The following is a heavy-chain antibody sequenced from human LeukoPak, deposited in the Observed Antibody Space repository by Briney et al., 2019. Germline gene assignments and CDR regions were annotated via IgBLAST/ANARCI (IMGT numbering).Heavy chain of an antibody. CDR2: IIPIFGTA. J-gene: IGHJ5*02. V-gene: IGHV1-69*06. Sequence: SVKVSCKASGGTFSSYAISWVRQAPGQGLEWMGGIIPIFGTANYAQKFQGRVTITADKSTSTAYMELSSLRSEDTAVYYCARSGYYYDSSGYRWFDPWGQGTLVTVSS. D-gene: IGHD3-22*01. CDR1: GGTFSSYA. CDR3: ARSGYYYDSSGYRWFDP.